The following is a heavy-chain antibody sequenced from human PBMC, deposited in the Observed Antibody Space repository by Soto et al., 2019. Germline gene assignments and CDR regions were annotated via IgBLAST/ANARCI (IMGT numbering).Heavy chain of an antibody. J-gene: IGHJ4*02. D-gene: IGHD3-22*01. CDR3: AKNPGYYYDSTGYHFDY. V-gene: IGHV3-64D*06. CDR1: GFTFSNYA. CDR2: ISSNGGST. Sequence: LRLSSSASGFTFSNYAMQWFLQAPGKGLEYVSAISSNGGSTYYADSAKGRFTISRDSSKNTLYLQMSSLRAEDTAVYYCAKNPGYYYDSTGYHFDYWGQGTLVTVSS.